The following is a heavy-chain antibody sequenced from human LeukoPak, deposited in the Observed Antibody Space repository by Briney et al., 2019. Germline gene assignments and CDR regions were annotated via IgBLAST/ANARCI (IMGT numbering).Heavy chain of an antibody. J-gene: IGHJ4*02. CDR1: GFTFSSYS. D-gene: IGHD3-22*01. CDR2: ISSSSSTI. Sequence: PGGSLRLSCAASGFTFSSYSMNWVRQAPGKGLQWLSYISSSSSTIYYADSVKGRFTISRDNAKNSLYLQMNSLRAEDTAVYYCARDPLYDSSGYYSYYFDYWGQGTLVTVSS. V-gene: IGHV3-48*01. CDR3: ARDPLYDSSGYYSYYFDY.